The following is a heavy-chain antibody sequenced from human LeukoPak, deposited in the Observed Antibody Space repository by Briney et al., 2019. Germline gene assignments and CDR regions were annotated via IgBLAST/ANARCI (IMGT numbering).Heavy chain of an antibody. Sequence: AGSLRLSCAASGFTFSMFSMHWVRQAPGKGLEWVSVISSDGSNKYYADSVKGRFTISRDNSTNTLYLQMNSLRAEDTAVYYCAPDSSGLFDYWGQGTPVTVSS. V-gene: IGHV3-30-3*01. CDR2: ISSDGSNK. D-gene: IGHD3-22*01. CDR1: GFTFSMFS. CDR3: APDSSGLFDY. J-gene: IGHJ4*02.